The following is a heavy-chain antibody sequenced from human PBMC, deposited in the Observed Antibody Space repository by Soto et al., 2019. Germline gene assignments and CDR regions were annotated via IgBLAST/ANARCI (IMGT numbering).Heavy chain of an antibody. CDR3: ATGGSGYFTY. D-gene: IGHD3-22*01. Sequence: EVQLVESGGGLVQPGGSLRLSCAASGFTFNTYWMQWVRQAPGKGLVWVSRIKSDGSYTNYADSVKGRSTISRDNAKNTLFLQMNSLGAEDAAVYSCATGGSGYFTYWGQGTLVTVSS. J-gene: IGHJ4*02. V-gene: IGHV3-74*01. CDR1: GFTFNTYW. CDR2: IKSDGSYT.